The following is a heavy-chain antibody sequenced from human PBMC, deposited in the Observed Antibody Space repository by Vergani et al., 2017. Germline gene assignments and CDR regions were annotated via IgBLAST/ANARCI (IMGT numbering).Heavy chain of an antibody. CDR2: IRSKAYGGTT. CDR1: GFTFGDYA. V-gene: IGHV3-49*04. CDR3: TRSGVVVPAAFDC. D-gene: IGHD2-2*01. J-gene: IGHJ4*02. Sequence: EVQLVESGGGLVQPGRSLRLSCTASGFTFGDYAMSWVRQAPGKGLEWVGFIRSKAYGGTTEYAASVKGRFTISRDDSKSIAYLQMNSLKTEDTAVYYCTRSGVVVPAAFDCWGQGTLVTVSS.